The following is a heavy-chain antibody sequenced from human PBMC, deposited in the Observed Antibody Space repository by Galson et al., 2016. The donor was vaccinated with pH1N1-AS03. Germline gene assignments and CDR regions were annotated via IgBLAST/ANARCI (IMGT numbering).Heavy chain of an antibody. CDR2: IWYDGSNK. Sequence: SLRLSCAASGFTFSSYGMHWVRQTPGKGLKWVAVIWYDGSNKYYADSVKGRFTISRDNSKNTLYLQMSSLRAEDTAVYYCARGQGYNSGYFDTDYWGRGTLVTVSS. CDR3: ARGQGYNSGYFDTDY. V-gene: IGHV3-33*01. CDR1: GFTFSSYG. D-gene: IGHD3-22*01. J-gene: IGHJ4*02.